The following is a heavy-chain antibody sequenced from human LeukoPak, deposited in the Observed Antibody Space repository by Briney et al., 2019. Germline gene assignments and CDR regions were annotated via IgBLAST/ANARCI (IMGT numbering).Heavy chain of an antibody. D-gene: IGHD6-19*01. J-gene: IGHJ5*02. Sequence: SETLSLTCTVSGGSISSYYWSWIRQPPGKGLEWIGYIYYSGSTNYNPSLKSRVTISVDTSKNQFSLKLSSVTAADTAVYYCAREVPSSSGWYRGWFDPWGQGTLVTVSS. V-gene: IGHV4-59*01. CDR1: GGSISSYY. CDR2: IYYSGST. CDR3: AREVPSSSGWYRGWFDP.